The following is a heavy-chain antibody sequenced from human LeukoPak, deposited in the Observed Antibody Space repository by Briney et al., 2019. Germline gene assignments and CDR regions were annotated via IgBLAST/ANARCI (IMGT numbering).Heavy chain of an antibody. D-gene: IGHD2-2*01. CDR2: MNPNSGNT. V-gene: IGHV1-8*03. Sequence: ASVKVSCKASGYTFTSYDINWVRQATGQGLEWMGWMNPNSGNTGYAQKFQGRVTITRNTSISTAYMELSSLRSEDTAVYYCARVLGYCSSTSCYYYYYYMDVWGKGTTVTVSS. CDR1: GYTFTSYD. J-gene: IGHJ6*03. CDR3: ARVLGYCSSTSCYYYYYYMDV.